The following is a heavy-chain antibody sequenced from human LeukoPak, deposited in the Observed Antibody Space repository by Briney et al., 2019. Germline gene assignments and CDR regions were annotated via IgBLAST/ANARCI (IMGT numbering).Heavy chain of an antibody. CDR1: GYTFTSYY. V-gene: IGHV1-46*01. CDR2: INPSGGST. J-gene: IGHJ4*02. D-gene: IGHD5-18*01. Sequence: ASVKVSCKASGYTFTSYYMHWVRQAPGQGLEWMGIINPSGGSTSYAQKFQGRVTMTRDTSTSTVYMELSSLRSEDTAVYYCARSMRDDGWIQLWSAGYWGQGTLVTVSS. CDR3: ARSMRDDGWIQLWSAGY.